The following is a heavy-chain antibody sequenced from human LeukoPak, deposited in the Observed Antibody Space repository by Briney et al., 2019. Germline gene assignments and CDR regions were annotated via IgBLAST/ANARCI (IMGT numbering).Heavy chain of an antibody. J-gene: IGHJ4*02. V-gene: IGHV3-23*01. CDR2: ISGSGGST. CDR3: ARDSIFGVVIRGDY. Sequence: PGGSLRLSCAASGFTFSSYAMGWVRQAPGKGLEWVSAISGSGGSTYYADSVKGRFTISRDNSKNTLYLQMNSLRAEDTAVYYCARDSIFGVVIRGDYWGQGTLVTVSS. D-gene: IGHD3-3*01. CDR1: GFTFSSYA.